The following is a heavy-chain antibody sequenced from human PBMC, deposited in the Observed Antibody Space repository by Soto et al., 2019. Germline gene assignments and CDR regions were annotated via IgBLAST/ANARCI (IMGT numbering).Heavy chain of an antibody. V-gene: IGHV4-39*01. CDR2: IYYSGST. D-gene: IGHD2-21*01. CDR3: LQAEEGIRDYLPVLPFLRTSPSDL. CDR1: WGYSIHFCDC. Sequence: SEPISLTCSVAWGYSIHFCDCCVWIRKTPGKGLEWIGSIYYSGSTYYNPSLKSRVTISVDTSKNQFSLKLSSVTAADTAVYYFLQAEEGIRDYLPVLPFLRTSPSDL. J-gene: IGHJ2*01.